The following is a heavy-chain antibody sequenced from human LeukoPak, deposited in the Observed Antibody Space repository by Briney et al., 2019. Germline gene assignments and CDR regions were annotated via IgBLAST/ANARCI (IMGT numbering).Heavy chain of an antibody. CDR1: GFTFSSYA. J-gene: IGHJ6*03. Sequence: GGSLRLSCAASGFTFSSYAMSWVRQAPGKGLEWVSAISGSGGSTYYADSVKGRFTISRDNSKNTLYLQMNSLRAEDTAVYYCARDYSDRYYYYYYMDVWGKGTTVTVSS. V-gene: IGHV3-23*01. CDR3: ARDYSDRYYYYYYMDV. CDR2: ISGSGGST. D-gene: IGHD2-21*01.